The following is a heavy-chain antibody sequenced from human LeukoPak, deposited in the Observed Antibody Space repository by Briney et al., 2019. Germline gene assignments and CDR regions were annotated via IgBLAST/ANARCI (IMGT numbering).Heavy chain of an antibody. J-gene: IGHJ5*02. CDR1: GYTFTSYY. Sequence: ASVKVSCKASGYTFTSYYMHWVRQAPGQGLEWMGIINPSGGSTSYAQKFQGRVTMTRDTSTSTVYMELSSLRSEDTAVYYCARGGMYQLLYWYNRFDPWGQGTLVTVSS. CDR2: INPSGGST. V-gene: IGHV1-46*01. CDR3: ARGGMYQLLYWYNRFDP. D-gene: IGHD2-2*02.